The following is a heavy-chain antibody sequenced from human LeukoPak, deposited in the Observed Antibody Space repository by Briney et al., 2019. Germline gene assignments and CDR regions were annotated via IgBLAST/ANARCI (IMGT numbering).Heavy chain of an antibody. J-gene: IGHJ4*02. V-gene: IGHV4-31*03. D-gene: IGHD5-24*01. Sequence: SETLSLTCTVSGGSISSGGYYWSWIRQHPGRGLEWIGYIYYSGSAYYNPSLTSRVTISVDTSKNQFSLKLSSVTAADTAVYYCARESGDGYSFVDHWGQGTLVTVSS. CDR3: ARESGDGYSFVDH. CDR1: GGSISSGGYY. CDR2: IYYSGSA.